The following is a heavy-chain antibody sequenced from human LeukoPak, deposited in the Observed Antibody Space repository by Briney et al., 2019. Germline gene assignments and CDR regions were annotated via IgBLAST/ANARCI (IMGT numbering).Heavy chain of an antibody. CDR1: GFTFNRNV. J-gene: IGHJ4*02. D-gene: IGHD6-19*01. CDR2: IGGSGDKT. V-gene: IGHV3-23*01. CDR3: VRRGDASSGWGDHDY. Sequence: GGSLRRSQEAYGFTFNRNVDSWVRQAPGKGLEWVSTIGGSGDKTFYADSVKGRFTISRDNSKNMLHLQMSSLTGEDTALYYCVRRGDASSGWGDHDYWGQGALVTVSS.